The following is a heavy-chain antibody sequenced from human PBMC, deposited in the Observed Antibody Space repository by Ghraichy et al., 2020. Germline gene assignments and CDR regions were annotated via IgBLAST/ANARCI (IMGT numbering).Heavy chain of an antibody. CDR2: IYHSGTT. D-gene: IGHD2-8*02. J-gene: IGHJ4*02. CDR1: GGSISSNNYY. V-gene: IGHV4-39*01. Sequence: SETLSLTCTVSGGSISSNNYYWGWIRQPPGKGLEWIGNIYHSGTTYYNLSLQSRLTISADTTRNQISLKLSSVTAADTAVYYCARATQYCTGSTCLYYFDYWGQGTLVTVSS. CDR3: ARATQYCTGSTCLYYFDY.